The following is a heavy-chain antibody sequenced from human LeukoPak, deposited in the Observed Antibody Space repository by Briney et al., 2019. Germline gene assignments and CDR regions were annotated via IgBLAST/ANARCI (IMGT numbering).Heavy chain of an antibody. Sequence: GGSLRLSCAASGFTFDDYTMHWVRQAPGKGLEWVSLISWDGGSTYYADSVKGRFTISRDNSKNSLYLQMNSLRTEDTALYYCAKDIRRSTGTTSKAFDIWGQGTMVTVSS. CDR3: AKDIRRSTGTTSKAFDI. CDR1: GFTFDDYT. D-gene: IGHD1-7*01. V-gene: IGHV3-43*01. CDR2: ISWDGGST. J-gene: IGHJ3*02.